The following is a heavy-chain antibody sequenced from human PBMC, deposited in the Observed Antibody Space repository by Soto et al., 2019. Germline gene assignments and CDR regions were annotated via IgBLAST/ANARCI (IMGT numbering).Heavy chain of an antibody. CDR3: ARHRAAYGDNYYYYYGMDV. J-gene: IGHJ6*02. CDR2: IYYSGST. V-gene: IGHV4-39*01. Sequence: PAETLSLTFTVSGGAISTSSYYWGWIRQPRGKGLEWIGSIYYSGSTYYNPSLKSRVTISVDTSKNQFSLKLSSVTAADTAVYYCARHRAAYGDNYYYYYGMDVWGQGTTVT. CDR1: GGAISTSSYY. D-gene: IGHD4-17*01.